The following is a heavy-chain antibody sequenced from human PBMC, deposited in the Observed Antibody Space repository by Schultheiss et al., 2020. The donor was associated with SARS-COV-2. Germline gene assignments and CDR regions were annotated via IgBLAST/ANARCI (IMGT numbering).Heavy chain of an antibody. CDR3: ARDTKY. CDR1: GFTVNSNY. D-gene: IGHD2-2*01. J-gene: IGHJ1*01. V-gene: IGHV3-66*01. CDR2: VYGDGSI. Sequence: GGSLRLSCAASGFTVNSNYINWVRQAPGKGLEWVSLVYGDGSIRFADSVKGRFTISRDDYKNTVHLQMNSLRPEDTATYYCARDTKYWGQGTLVTVSS.